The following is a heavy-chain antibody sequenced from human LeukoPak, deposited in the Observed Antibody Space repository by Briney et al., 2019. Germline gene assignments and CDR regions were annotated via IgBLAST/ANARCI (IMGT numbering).Heavy chain of an antibody. CDR3: ARVDYSSSWASLNYYYYYYVDV. CDR1: GYTFTSYG. V-gene: IGHV1-18*01. CDR2: ISAYNGNT. Sequence: GASVKVSCKASGYTFTSYGISWVRQAPGQGLEWMGWISAYNGNTNYAQKLQGRVTMTTDTSTSTAYMELRSLRSDDTAVYYCARVDYSSSWASLNYYYYYYVDVWGKGTTVTISS. D-gene: IGHD6-13*01. J-gene: IGHJ6*03.